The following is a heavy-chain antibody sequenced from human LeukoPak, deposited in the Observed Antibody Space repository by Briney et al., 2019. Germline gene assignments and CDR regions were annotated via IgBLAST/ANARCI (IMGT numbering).Heavy chain of an antibody. Sequence: ASVKVSCKVSGYTLTELSMHWVRQAPGKGLEWMGGFDPEDGETIYAQKFQGRVTMTEDTSTDTAYMELSSLRSEDTAVYYCAAHDIIVVPAASGYYYYMDVWGKGTTVTVSS. CDR2: FDPEDGET. D-gene: IGHD2-2*01. V-gene: IGHV1-24*01. CDR1: GYTLTELS. CDR3: AAHDIIVVPAASGYYYYMDV. J-gene: IGHJ6*03.